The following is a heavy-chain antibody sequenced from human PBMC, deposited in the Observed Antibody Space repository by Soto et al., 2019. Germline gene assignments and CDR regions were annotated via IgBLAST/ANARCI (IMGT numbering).Heavy chain of an antibody. D-gene: IGHD5-12*01. Sequence: PSETLSLTCPVSGGSFSSSAYYWGWVRQPPGKGLGWIGRFYYSASSYYNPSLKSRVTISVATSKNHFSLTLSSETAADSAVYYCARQAFRRGGYVYYAMDLWGQGTTVTVSS. CDR2: FYYSASS. CDR1: GGSFSSSAYY. J-gene: IGHJ6*02. V-gene: IGHV4-39*01. CDR3: ARQAFRRGGYVYYAMDL.